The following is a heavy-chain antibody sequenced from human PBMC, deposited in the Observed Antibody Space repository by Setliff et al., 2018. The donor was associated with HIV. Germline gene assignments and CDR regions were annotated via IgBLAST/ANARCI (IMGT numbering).Heavy chain of an antibody. D-gene: IGHD3-10*01. CDR2: ISTYNGQR. Sequence: ASVKVSCKSSGYTFSQYGISWVRQAPGQGLEWMGWISTYNGQRNYAQKVQGRVTFTTDTSTSTAYMELRSLRSDDTAVYYCAREGVREPPSNTLYYGMDVWGQGTPVTVSS. V-gene: IGHV1-18*01. CDR1: GYTFSQYG. J-gene: IGHJ6*02. CDR3: AREGVREPPSNTLYYGMDV.